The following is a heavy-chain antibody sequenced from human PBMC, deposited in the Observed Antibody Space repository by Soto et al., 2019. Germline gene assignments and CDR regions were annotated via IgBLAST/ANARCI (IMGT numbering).Heavy chain of an antibody. CDR3: AVPPIDSSFTYYYYYGMDV. V-gene: IGHV3-23*01. CDR1: GFTFSSYA. Sequence: PGGSLRLSCAASGFTFSSYAMSWVRQAPGKGLEWVSAISGGGGSTYYADSVKGRFTISRDNSKNTLYLQMNSLRAEDTAVYYCAVPPIDSSFTYYYYYGMDVWGQGTTVTVSS. D-gene: IGHD6-6*01. CDR2: ISGGGGST. J-gene: IGHJ6*02.